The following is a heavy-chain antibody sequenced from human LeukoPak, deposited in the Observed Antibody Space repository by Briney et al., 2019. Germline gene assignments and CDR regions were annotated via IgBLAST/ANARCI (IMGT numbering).Heavy chain of an antibody. D-gene: IGHD3/OR15-3a*01. V-gene: IGHV1-46*01. CDR1: GYTFSNSY. CDR2: VNPSGGST. CDR3: AREIGVMPIDDFWTGYFDY. J-gene: IGHJ4*02. Sequence: ASVKVSCKASGYTFSNSYIHWVRQALGQGLEWMGIVNPSGGSTTYAQKFQGRLIVTRDMSTSTVYMELSSLASEDTAVYYCAREIGVMPIDDFWTGYFDYWGQGTLVTVSS.